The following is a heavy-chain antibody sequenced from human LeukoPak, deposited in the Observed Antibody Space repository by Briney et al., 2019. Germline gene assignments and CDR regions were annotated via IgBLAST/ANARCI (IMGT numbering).Heavy chain of an antibody. CDR3: VRGLDYNVAWVY. CDR2: IGFAGDT. J-gene: IGHJ4*02. V-gene: IGHV3-13*04. Sequence: PGGSLRLSCAASGFTFSSYDMHWVRQATGEDLEWVSAIGFAGDTYYSGSVKGRFTISRENAKNSLYLQMNSLRAEDTAVYYCVRGLDYNVAWVYWGQGTLVTVSS. CDR1: GFTFSSYD. D-gene: IGHD3-10*01.